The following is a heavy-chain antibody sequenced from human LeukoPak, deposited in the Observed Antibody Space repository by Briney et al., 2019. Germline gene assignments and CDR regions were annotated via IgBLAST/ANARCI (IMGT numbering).Heavy chain of an antibody. CDR3: ASLRFLEWFSFDY. Sequence: PSETLSLTCTVSGYSISSGYYWGWIRQPPGKGLEWIGSIYHSGSTYYNPSLKSRVTISVDTSKNQFSLKLSSVTAADTAVYYCASLRFLEWFSFDYWGQGTLVTVSS. CDR2: IYHSGST. CDR1: GYSISSGYY. D-gene: IGHD3-3*01. J-gene: IGHJ4*02. V-gene: IGHV4-38-2*02.